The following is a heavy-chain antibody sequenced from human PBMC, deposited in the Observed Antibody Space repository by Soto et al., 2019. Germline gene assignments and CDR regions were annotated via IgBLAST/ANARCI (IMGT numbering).Heavy chain of an antibody. V-gene: IGHV3-72*01. D-gene: IGHD3-10*01. J-gene: IGHJ4*02. CDR1: GFIFSDYY. CDR2: TRNKVNSFSA. Sequence: EVQLMESGGGLVQPGGSLRLSCAASGFIFSDYYMDWVRQVPGKGLEWVGRTRNKVNSFSAEYAASVKGRFSIYRDASQDSMYLQMNSRKSDDTAVDYCARDTGRSYDYWGQGALVTVSS. CDR3: ARDTGRSYDY.